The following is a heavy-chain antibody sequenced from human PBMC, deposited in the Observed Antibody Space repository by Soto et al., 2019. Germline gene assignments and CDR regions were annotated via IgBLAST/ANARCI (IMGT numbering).Heavy chain of an antibody. V-gene: IGHV5-51*01. J-gene: IGHJ4*02. CDR1: RYSFTSYW. Sequence: GESLKISCEGSRYSFTSYWIAWVRQMPGKGLEWMGIIHPRDSDTRYNPSFQGQVTVSADKSISTAYVQWSSLKASDTAMYYCARLDNSGYYVYWGQGTLVTVSS. CDR3: ARLDNSGYYVY. CDR2: IHPRDSDT. D-gene: IGHD3-22*01.